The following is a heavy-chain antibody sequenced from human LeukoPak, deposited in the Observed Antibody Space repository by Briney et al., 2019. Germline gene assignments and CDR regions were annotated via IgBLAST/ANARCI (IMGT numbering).Heavy chain of an antibody. V-gene: IGHV3-74*01. Sequence: SGGSLRLSCAASGFTFSSYWMHWVRQAPGKGLVWVSRIKSDGSTRYADSVKGRFTVSRDNAKNTVSLQMNGLRAEDTGVYYCARAPSEIGGYYPEYFRHWGQGTLVIVSS. D-gene: IGHD3-22*01. CDR3: ARAPSEIGGYYPEYFRH. CDR1: GFTFSSYW. J-gene: IGHJ1*01. CDR2: IKSDGST.